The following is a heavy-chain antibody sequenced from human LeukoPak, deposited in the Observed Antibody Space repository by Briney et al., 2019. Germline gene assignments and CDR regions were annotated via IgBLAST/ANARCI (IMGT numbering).Heavy chain of an antibody. D-gene: IGHD3-22*01. CDR3: ASHNYYDSSGYYHNWFDP. V-gene: IGHV4-4*02. CDR2: IYYSGST. Sequence: SGTLSLTCAVSGGSISSSNWWSWVRQPPGKGLEWIGYIYYSGSTNYNPSLKSRVTISVDTSKNQFSLKLSSVTAADTAVYYCASHNYYDSSGYYHNWFDPWDQGTLVTVSS. CDR1: GGSISSSNW. J-gene: IGHJ5*02.